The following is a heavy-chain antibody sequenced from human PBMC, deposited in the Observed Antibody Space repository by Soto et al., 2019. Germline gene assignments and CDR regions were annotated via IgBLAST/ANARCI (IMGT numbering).Heavy chain of an antibody. V-gene: IGHV4-31*03. D-gene: IGHD3-22*01. CDR3: ARSQYYYDSSGYRTGDAFDI. CDR2: IYYSGST. J-gene: IGHJ3*02. CDR1: GGSISSGGYY. Sequence: QVQLQESGPGLVKPSQTLSLTCTVSGGSISSGGYYWSWIRQHPGKGLEWNGYIYYSGSTYYNPSLKSRVSISVDASKNQFSLKLSSVTAADAAVYYCARSQYYYDSSGYRTGDAFDIWGQGTMVTVSS.